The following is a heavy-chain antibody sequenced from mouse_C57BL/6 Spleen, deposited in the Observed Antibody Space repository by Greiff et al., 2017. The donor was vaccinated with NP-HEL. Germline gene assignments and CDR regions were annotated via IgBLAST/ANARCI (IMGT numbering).Heavy chain of an antibody. CDR2: INPNNGGT. J-gene: IGHJ2*01. CDR3: ARHYYGSSYDY. CDR1: GYTFTDYY. V-gene: IGHV1-26*01. D-gene: IGHD1-1*01. Sequence: EVQLQQSGPELVKPGASVEISCKASGYTFTDYYMNWVKQSHGKSLEWIGDINPNNGGTSYNQKFKGKATLTVDKSSSTAYMELRSLTSEDSAVYYCARHYYGSSYDYWGQGTTLTVSS.